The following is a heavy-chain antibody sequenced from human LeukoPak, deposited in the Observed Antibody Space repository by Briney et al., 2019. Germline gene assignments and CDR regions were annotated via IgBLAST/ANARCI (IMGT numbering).Heavy chain of an antibody. CDR3: SNGIYDKSY. CDR1: GFTFSRYW. Sequence: GGSLRLSCAASGFTFSRYWMAWVRQAPGKGLEWVANIKQDGSEAVYVDSVRGRFTISRDNAKNSPYLQMNSLRVEDTAMYYCSNGIYDKSYWGQGTLVTVSS. D-gene: IGHD2-8*01. V-gene: IGHV3-7*01. CDR2: IKQDGSEA. J-gene: IGHJ4*02.